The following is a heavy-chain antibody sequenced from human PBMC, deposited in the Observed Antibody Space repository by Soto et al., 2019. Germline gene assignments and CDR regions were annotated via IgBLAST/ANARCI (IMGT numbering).Heavy chain of an antibody. CDR1: AYTFTGYH. J-gene: IGHJ4*02. Sequence: QVQLVQSGAEVKTPGASVKVSCTASAYTFTGYHLLWVRQAPGQGLEWMGWINAKTGDTKYAQKFQGRVTMTRETSISTVYMDLSRLRSDDTSVYYCARSLSNIAARPDYWGQGTLVTVSS. CDR2: INAKTGDT. V-gene: IGHV1-2*02. CDR3: ARSLSNIAARPDY. D-gene: IGHD6-6*01.